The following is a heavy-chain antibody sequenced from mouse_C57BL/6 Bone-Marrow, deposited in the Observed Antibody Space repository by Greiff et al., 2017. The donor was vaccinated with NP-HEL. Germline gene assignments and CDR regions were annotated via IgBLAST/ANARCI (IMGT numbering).Heavy chain of an antibody. D-gene: IGHD1-1*01. CDR2: IRNKANGYTT. CDR3: ARRSSSSYYFDY. CDR1: GFTFTDYY. Sequence: EVKLVESGGGLVQPGGSLSLSCAASGFTFTDYYMSWVRPPPGKALEWLGFIRNKANGYTTEYSASVKGRFTISRDNSQSILYLQMNALRAEDSATYYCARRSSSSYYFDYWGQGTTLTVSS. V-gene: IGHV7-3*01. J-gene: IGHJ2*01.